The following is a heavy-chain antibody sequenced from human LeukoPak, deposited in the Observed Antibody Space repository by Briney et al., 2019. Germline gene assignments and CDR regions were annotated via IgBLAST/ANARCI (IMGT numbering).Heavy chain of an antibody. Sequence: GGSLRLSCAASGFTFSSYAMSWVRQAPGKGLEWVSAISGSGGSTYYADSVKGRFTISRDNSKNTLYLQMNSLRAEDTAVYYCAMWSGYSYGTLDYWGQGTLVTVSS. J-gene: IGHJ4*02. CDR1: GFTFSSYA. V-gene: IGHV3-23*01. CDR3: AMWSGYSYGTLDY. D-gene: IGHD5-18*01. CDR2: ISGSGGST.